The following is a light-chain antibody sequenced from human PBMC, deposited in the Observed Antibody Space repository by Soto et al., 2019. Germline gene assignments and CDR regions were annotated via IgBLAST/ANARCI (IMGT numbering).Light chain of an antibody. Sequence: QSALTQPASVSGSPGQSITVSCTGTSSDIGAYDYVSWYQQHPGKAPKVIISEVSKRPSGVSHRFSGSKSGNTASLTISGLQAEDEADYYCSSYAGSYTVIFGEGTKLTVL. CDR2: EVS. CDR1: SSDIGAYDY. CDR3: SSYAGSYTVI. V-gene: IGLV2-14*01. J-gene: IGLJ2*01.